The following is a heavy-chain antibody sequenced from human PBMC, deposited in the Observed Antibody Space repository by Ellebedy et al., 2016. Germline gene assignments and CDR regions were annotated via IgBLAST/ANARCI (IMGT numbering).Heavy chain of an antibody. CDR1: GFTFTNYW. J-gene: IGHJ2*01. CDR3: ARQGRSNWNWYFDL. V-gene: IGHV5-10-1*01. CDR2: IDPSDSLT. Sequence: GGSLRLXXTGSGFTFTNYWISWVRQMPGKGLEWMTRIDPSDSLTNYNPSFQGHVTISVDKSIGTAYLQWSSLKASDTAMYYCARQGRSNWNWYFDLWGRGTLVTVSS. D-gene: IGHD1-1*01.